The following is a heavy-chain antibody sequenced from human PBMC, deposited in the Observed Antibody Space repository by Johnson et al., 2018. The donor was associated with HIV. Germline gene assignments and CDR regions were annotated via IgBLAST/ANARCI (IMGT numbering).Heavy chain of an antibody. V-gene: IGHV3-48*04. D-gene: IGHD6-19*01. CDR3: ARGSGHHPGAFDI. CDR2: IGWSSGVL. CDR1: GFTFSTYG. Sequence: VQLVESGGGLVQPGGSLRLSCAASGFTFSTYGMHWVRQAPGKGLEWVSGIGWSSGVLAYAASVKGRFTISRDNAKNSLYLQMNSLRAEDTAVYYCARGSGHHPGAFDIWGQGTMVTVSS. J-gene: IGHJ3*02.